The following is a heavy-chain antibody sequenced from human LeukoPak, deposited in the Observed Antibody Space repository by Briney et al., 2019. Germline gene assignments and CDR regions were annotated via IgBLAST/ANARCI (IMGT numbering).Heavy chain of an antibody. CDR3: ARVGYSSRSLIDY. CDR1: GFTFSSNY. D-gene: IGHD6-13*01. J-gene: IGHJ4*02. CDR2: IYSGGST. V-gene: IGHV3-53*01. Sequence: GGSLRLSCAASGFTFSSNYMSWVRQAPGKGLEWVSVIYSGGSTNYADSVKGRFTISRDNSKNTLYLQMDSLRAEDTAVYYCARVGYSSRSLIDYWGQGTLVTVSS.